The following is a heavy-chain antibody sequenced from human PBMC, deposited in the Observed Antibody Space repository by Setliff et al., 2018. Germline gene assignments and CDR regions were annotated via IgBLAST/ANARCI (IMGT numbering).Heavy chain of an antibody. CDR3: ARGGGYSGYVGPFDY. V-gene: IGHV1-18*01. J-gene: IGHJ4*02. D-gene: IGHD5-12*01. CDR2: MNPNSGNT. CDR1: GYTFASYG. Sequence: ASVKVSCKASGYTFASYGISWVRQAPGQGLEWMGWMNPNSGNTNYAQKLQGRVTMTTDTSTSTAYMELRSLRSDDTAVYYCARGGGYSGYVGPFDYWGQGTLVTVSS.